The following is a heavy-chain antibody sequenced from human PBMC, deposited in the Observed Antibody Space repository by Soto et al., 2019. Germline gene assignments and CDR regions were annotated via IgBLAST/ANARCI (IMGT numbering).Heavy chain of an antibody. CDR2: ILYTGNT. D-gene: IGHD3-10*01. V-gene: IGHV4-59*02. J-gene: IGHJ6*01. CDR3: ARAAHGSGSYYAPYYYYAMDV. CDR1: GASVSSYY. Sequence: QVQLQESGPGLVKPSETLALTCTVSGASVSSYYWSWIRQPPGKGLEWLGYILYTGNTNSNPSLTSRVTMSADTCNNQVSLKLSAVTAADTAVYFCARAAHGSGSYYAPYYYYAMDVWGPGTTVTVSS.